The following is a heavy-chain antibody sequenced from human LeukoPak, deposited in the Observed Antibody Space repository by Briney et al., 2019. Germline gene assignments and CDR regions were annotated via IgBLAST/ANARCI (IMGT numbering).Heavy chain of an antibody. J-gene: IGHJ4*02. Sequence: PSETLSLTCTVSGGSISSYYWSWIRQPPGKGLEWIGYIYYSGSTNHNPSLKSRVTISVDTSKNQFSLKLSSVTAADTAVYYCARVVGGYVGYIFDYWGQGTLVTVSS. CDR2: IYYSGST. D-gene: IGHD5-18*01. V-gene: IGHV4-59*01. CDR3: ARVVGGYVGYIFDY. CDR1: GGSISSYY.